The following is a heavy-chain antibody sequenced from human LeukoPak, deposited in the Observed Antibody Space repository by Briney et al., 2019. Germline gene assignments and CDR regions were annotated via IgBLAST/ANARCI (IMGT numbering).Heavy chain of an antibody. CDR1: GFTFSNYW. V-gene: IGHV3-74*01. CDR2: INDDGSAT. Sequence: PGGSLRLSCAASGFTFSNYWMHWVRQVPGKGLVWVSRINDDGSATFYAASVKGRFTISRDNAKNTLFLQINSLRAEDTAVYYCAREILAPGKTHDYWGQGTLVTVSS. J-gene: IGHJ4*02. CDR3: AREILAPGKTHDY.